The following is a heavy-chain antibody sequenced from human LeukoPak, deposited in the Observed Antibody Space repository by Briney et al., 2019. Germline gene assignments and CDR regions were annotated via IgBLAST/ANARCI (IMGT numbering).Heavy chain of an antibody. Sequence: PGGSLRLSCAASGFTFSSYAMSWVRQAPGKGLDWVSGISSNGASTYYVDSVKGRFTISRDNSKNTLFLQMNSLRAEDTAVYYCAKRGSVGTLGHFDYWGQGTLVTVSS. CDR1: GFTFSSYA. V-gene: IGHV3-23*01. D-gene: IGHD6-13*01. J-gene: IGHJ4*02. CDR3: AKRGSVGTLGHFDY. CDR2: ISSNGAST.